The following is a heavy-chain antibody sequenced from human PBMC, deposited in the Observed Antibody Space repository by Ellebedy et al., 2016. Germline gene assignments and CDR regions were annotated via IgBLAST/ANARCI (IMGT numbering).Heavy chain of an antibody. Sequence: SVKVSCXASGGTFSSYAISWVRQPPGQGLEWMGGIIPIFGTANYAQKFQGRVTITADESTSTAYMELSSLRSEDTAVYYCARDTIFGVVITYYYGMDVWGQGTTVTVSS. D-gene: IGHD3-3*01. CDR3: ARDTIFGVVITYYYGMDV. V-gene: IGHV1-69*13. CDR1: GGTFSSYA. J-gene: IGHJ6*02. CDR2: IIPIFGTA.